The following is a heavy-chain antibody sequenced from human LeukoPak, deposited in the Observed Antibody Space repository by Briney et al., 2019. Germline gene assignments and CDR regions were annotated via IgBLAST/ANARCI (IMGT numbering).Heavy chain of an antibody. J-gene: IGHJ4*02. Sequence: PSETLSLTCTVSGGSISSYYWSWIRHPPGRGLEWIGYIYYSGSTNYNPSLNGRVTIYVHTSKNQFSLKLSSVTAADTAVYYCAMRDGYISAMDYWGQGTLVTVSS. D-gene: IGHD5-24*01. CDR2: IYYSGST. CDR1: GGSISSYY. V-gene: IGHV4-59*01. CDR3: AMRDGYISAMDY.